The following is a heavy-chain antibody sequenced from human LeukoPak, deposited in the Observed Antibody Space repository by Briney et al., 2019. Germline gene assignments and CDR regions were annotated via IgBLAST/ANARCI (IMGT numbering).Heavy chain of an antibody. Sequence: GSLRLSCAASGFTFSNAWMSWVRQAPGKGLEWIGEINHSGSTNYNPSLKSRVTISVDTSKNQFSLKLSSVTAADTAVYYCARGANIVVVPAAISSFDYWGQGTLVTVSS. V-gene: IGHV4-34*01. CDR1: GFTFSNAW. CDR2: INHSGST. J-gene: IGHJ4*02. CDR3: ARGANIVVVPAAISSFDY. D-gene: IGHD2-2*02.